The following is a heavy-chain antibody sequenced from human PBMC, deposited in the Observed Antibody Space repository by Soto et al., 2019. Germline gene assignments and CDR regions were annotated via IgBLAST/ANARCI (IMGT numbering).Heavy chain of an antibody. V-gene: IGHV3-23*01. Sequence: DVQLLESGGGLVQPEGSLRLSCAAAGFTFSSYAMGWVRQGPGKGLEWVAVVSIGGSTHYPDSVRGRFTISRDNAKNTLSLQMNSLTAEDTAVSFCAKRRGAGGHFDYWGQGALVTVSS. CDR2: VSIGGST. CDR3: AKRRGAGGHFDY. CDR1: GFTFSSYA. J-gene: IGHJ4*02. D-gene: IGHD2-15*01.